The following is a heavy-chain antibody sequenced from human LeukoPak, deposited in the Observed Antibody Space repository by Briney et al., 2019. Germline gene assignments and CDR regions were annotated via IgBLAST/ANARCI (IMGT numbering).Heavy chain of an antibody. D-gene: IGHD3-9*01. CDR2: IRYDGSNK. J-gene: IGHJ4*02. CDR3: AKTPTDVLRFFAGFMAPPFGFDY. Sequence: GGSLRPSCAASGFTFSSYGMHWVRQAPGKGLEWVAFIRYDGSNKYYADSVKGRFTISRDNSKNTLYLQMNSLRAEDTAVYYCAKTPTDVLRFFAGFMAPPFGFDYGGQGTLATVSS. CDR1: GFTFSSYG. V-gene: IGHV3-30*02.